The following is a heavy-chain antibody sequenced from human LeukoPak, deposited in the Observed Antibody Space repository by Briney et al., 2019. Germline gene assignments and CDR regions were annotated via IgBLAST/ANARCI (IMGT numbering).Heavy chain of an antibody. Sequence: GGSLRLSCAASGLTFSSYEMNWVRQAPGKGLEWVSYISSSRSNTMYYAESVKGRFTISRDDAKNSLYLQMNSLRAEDTAVYYCARDLYYYGSGNYVPGFPDYWGQGTLVTVSS. CDR3: ARDLYYYGSGNYVPGFPDY. V-gene: IGHV3-48*03. D-gene: IGHD3-10*01. J-gene: IGHJ4*02. CDR2: ISSSRSNTM. CDR1: GLTFSSYE.